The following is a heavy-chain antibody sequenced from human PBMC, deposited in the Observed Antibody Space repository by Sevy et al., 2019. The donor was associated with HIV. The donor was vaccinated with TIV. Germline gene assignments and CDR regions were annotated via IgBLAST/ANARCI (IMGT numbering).Heavy chain of an antibody. J-gene: IGHJ3*02. CDR2: ISYDRSNK. Sequence: GGSLRLSCAASGFTFSSYGMHWVRQAPGKGLELVAVISYDRSNKYYADSVKGRFTISRDNSKNTLYLQMNSLRAEDTAVYYCASLVIAAPAFDIWGQGTMVTVSS. CDR3: ASLVIAAPAFDI. D-gene: IGHD6-6*01. V-gene: IGHV3-30*03. CDR1: GFTFSSYG.